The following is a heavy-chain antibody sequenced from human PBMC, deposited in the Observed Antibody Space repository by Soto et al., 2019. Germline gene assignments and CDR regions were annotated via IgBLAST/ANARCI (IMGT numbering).Heavy chain of an antibody. D-gene: IGHD2-2*01. CDR3: ARDFSISISCMRRDGYYYYRLAG. V-gene: IGHV3-33*01. Sequence: PGGSLRLSCAASGFTFSSYGMHWVRQAPGKGLEWVAVIWYDGSNKYYADSVKGRFTISRDNSKNTLYLQMNSLRAEDTAVYYCARDFSISISCMRRDGYYYYRLAGWSQGTTVPVSS. J-gene: IGHJ6*02. CDR2: IWYDGSNK. CDR1: GFTFSSYG.